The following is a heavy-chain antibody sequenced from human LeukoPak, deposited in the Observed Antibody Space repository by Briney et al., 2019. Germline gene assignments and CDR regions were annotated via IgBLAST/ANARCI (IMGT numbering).Heavy chain of an antibody. CDR3: ARDLYCSGGSCYPEENAFDI. J-gene: IGHJ3*02. CDR2: INPNSGGA. CDR1: GYTFTGYY. D-gene: IGHD2-15*01. Sequence: ASVKVSCKASGYTFTGYYMHWVRQAPGQGLEWMGRINPNSGGANYAQKFQGRVTMTRDTSISTAYMELSRLRSDDTAVYYCARDLYCSGGSCYPEENAFDIWGQGTMVTVSS. V-gene: IGHV1-2*06.